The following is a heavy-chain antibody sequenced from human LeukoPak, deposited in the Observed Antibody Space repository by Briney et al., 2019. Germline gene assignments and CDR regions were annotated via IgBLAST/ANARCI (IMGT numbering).Heavy chain of an antibody. V-gene: IGHV3-21*01. J-gene: IGHJ4*02. Sequence: GGSLRLSCAASGFTFSSYSMNWVRQAPGKGLEWVSSISSSSSYIYYADSVKGRFTISRDNAKNSLYLQMNSLRVGDTAVYYCVRGPYCSGGSCNGHFDYWGQGTLVTASS. CDR1: GFTFSSYS. CDR3: VRGPYCSGGSCNGHFDY. D-gene: IGHD2-15*01. CDR2: ISSSSSYI.